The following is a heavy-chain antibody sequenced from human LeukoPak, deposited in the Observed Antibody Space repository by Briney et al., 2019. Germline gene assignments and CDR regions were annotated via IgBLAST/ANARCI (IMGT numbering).Heavy chain of an antibody. J-gene: IGHJ6*02. CDR2: IIPILGIA. Sequence: SVKVSCKASGGTFSSYAISWVRQAPGQGLEWMGRIIPILGIANYAQKFQGRVTITADKSTSTAYMELSSLRSEDTAVYYCARDLGCSSTSCSGPYYYYGMDVWGQGTTVTVSS. CDR3: ARDLGCSSTSCSGPYYYYGMDV. CDR1: GGTFSSYA. V-gene: IGHV1-69*04. D-gene: IGHD2-2*01.